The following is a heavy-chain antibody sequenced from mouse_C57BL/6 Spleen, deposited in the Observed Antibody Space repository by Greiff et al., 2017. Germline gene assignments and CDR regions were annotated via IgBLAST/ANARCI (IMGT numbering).Heavy chain of an antibody. V-gene: IGHV1-69*01. CDR3: ARRGGNSAWFAY. CDR2: IDPSDSYT. J-gene: IGHJ3*01. CDR1: GYTFTSYW. Sequence: QVQLQQPGAELVMPGASVKLSCKASGYTFTSYWMHWVKQRPGQGLEWIGEIDPSDSYTNYNQKFKGKSTLTVDKSSSTAYMQLGSLTSEDSAVYYCARRGGNSAWFAYWGQGTLVTVSA.